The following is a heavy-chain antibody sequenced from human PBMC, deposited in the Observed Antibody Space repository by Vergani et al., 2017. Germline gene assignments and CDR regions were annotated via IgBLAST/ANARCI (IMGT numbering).Heavy chain of an antibody. D-gene: IGHD1-14*01. CDR3: ARVTTRAGRRFDP. CDR1: GYSFTSYY. Sequence: VQLVQSGAEVKKPGESLRISCKGSGYSFTSYYMHWVRQAPGQGLEWMGWINPNSGGTNYAQKFQGRVTMTRDTSISTAYMELSRLRSDDTAVYYCARVTTRAGRRFDPWGQGTLVTVSS. V-gene: IGHV1-2*02. J-gene: IGHJ5*02. CDR2: INPNSGGT.